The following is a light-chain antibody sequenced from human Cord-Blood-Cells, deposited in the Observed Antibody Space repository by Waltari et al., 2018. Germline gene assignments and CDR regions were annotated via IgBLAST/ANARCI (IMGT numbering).Light chain of an antibody. CDR2: EGS. J-gene: IGLJ3*02. CDR1: SSDVWSYNL. CDR3: CSYAGSSTV. Sequence: QSALTQPASLCGSPGQSITISCTGTSSDVWSYNLVSWYQQHPGKAPKLMIYEGSKRPSGVSNRFSGSKSGNTASLTISGLQAEDEADYYCCSYAGSSTVFGGGTKLTVL. V-gene: IGLV2-23*01.